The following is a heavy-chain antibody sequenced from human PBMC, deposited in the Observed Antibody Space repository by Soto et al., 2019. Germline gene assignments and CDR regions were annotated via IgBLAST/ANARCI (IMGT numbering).Heavy chain of an antibody. CDR1: GFSLVSSGVG. Sequence: SGPTLVNPTQTLTMTCTFSGFSLVSSGVGVGCIRQPPGKALEWLALIYWDDDKRYSPSLKSRLTITKDTSKNQVVLTMTNMDPVDTATYYCAHSIAAADSFDYWGQGTLVTVSS. CDR2: IYWDDDK. V-gene: IGHV2-5*02. CDR3: AHSIAAADSFDY. J-gene: IGHJ4*02. D-gene: IGHD6-13*01.